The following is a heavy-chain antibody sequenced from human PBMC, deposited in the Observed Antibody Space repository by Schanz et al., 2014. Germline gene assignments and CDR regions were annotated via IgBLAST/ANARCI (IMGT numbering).Heavy chain of an antibody. CDR2: VNPSVRGT. Sequence: QVQLVQSGAEVKKPGASVKVSCKASGYTLSAYSLHWVRQAHGQGLEWMGIVNPSVRGTHFAREFQGRVTVTSDTSTSTVYMELSGLRSEDTAVYYCARGRGCTGGSCYSWFDLWGQGTLVTVAS. J-gene: IGHJ5*01. CDR1: GYTLSAYS. V-gene: IGHV1-46*01. D-gene: IGHD2-15*01. CDR3: ARGRGCTGGSCYSWFDL.